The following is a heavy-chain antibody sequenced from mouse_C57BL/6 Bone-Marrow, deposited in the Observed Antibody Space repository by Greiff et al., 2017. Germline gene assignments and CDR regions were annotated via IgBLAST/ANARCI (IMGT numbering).Heavy chain of an antibody. Sequence: EVKLMESGGGLVQPGGSLKLSCAASGFTFSDYYMYWVRQTPEKRLEWVAYISNGGGSTYSPDTVKGRFTIFRDNAKNTLYLQMSRLKSEDTAMYYCARQTYFDVWGTGTTVTVSS. CDR2: ISNGGGST. V-gene: IGHV5-12*01. CDR1: GFTFSDYY. J-gene: IGHJ1*03. CDR3: ARQTYFDV.